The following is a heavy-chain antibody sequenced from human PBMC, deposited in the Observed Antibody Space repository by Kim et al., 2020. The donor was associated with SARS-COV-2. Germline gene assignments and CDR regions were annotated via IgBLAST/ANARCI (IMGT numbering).Heavy chain of an antibody. V-gene: IGHV3-30*07. D-gene: IGHD3-10*01. CDR3: ARGPGAHAFDI. J-gene: IGHJ3*02. Sequence: HADSVKGRFTISRDNSKNTLYLQMSSLRGEDTAVYYCARGPGAHAFDIWGQGTMVTVSS.